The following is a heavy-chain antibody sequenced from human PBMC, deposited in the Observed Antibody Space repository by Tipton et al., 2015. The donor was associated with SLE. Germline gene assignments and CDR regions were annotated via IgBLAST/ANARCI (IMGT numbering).Heavy chain of an antibody. CDR3: VKARGAAYRLHFFDY. D-gene: IGHD3-16*01. Sequence: SLRLSCAASGFSFSNYAMDWVRQAPGKGVEWVSYIGGSGSSTYYPDSVKGRFTVSRDNSKNTLYLQMNSLRAEDTATYYCVKARGAAYRLHFFDYWGQGALVTVSS. CDR2: IGGSGSST. CDR1: GFSFSNYA. J-gene: IGHJ4*02. V-gene: IGHV3-23*01.